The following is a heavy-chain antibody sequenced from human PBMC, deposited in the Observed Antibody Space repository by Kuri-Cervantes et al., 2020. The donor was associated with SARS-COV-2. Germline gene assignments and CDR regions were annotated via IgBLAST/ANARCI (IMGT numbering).Heavy chain of an antibody. CDR2: ISGDGGST. CDR1: GFTFDDYA. CDR3: AKDTSGFQSYYFDY. J-gene: IGHJ4*02. D-gene: IGHD5-12*01. Sequence: GEPLQISCAASGFTFDDYAMHWVRQAPGKGLEWVSLISGDGGSTYYADSVKARFTIPRDNSKNSLYLQMNSLRTEDTALYYCAKDTSGFQSYYFDYWGQGTLVTVSS. V-gene: IGHV3-43*02.